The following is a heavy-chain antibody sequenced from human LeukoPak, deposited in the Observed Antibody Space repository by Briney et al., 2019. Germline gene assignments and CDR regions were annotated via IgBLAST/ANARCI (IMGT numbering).Heavy chain of an antibody. CDR2: ISGSGGST. D-gene: IGHD3-9*01. CDR3: ASGEQSTFDGYDAFDI. CDR1: GFSFSSYA. Sequence: GGSMRLSWAAAGFSFSSYAMSWVRQAAGKVLEWVSAISGSGGSTYYAHSVKGRFTISRDNSKNTLYLQLSSLRADDTAVYYCASGEQSTFDGYDAFDIWGQGTMVTVSS. J-gene: IGHJ3*02. V-gene: IGHV3-23*01.